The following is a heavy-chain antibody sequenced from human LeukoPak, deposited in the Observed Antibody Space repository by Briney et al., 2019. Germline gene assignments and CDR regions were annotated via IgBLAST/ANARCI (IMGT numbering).Heavy chain of an antibody. V-gene: IGHV3-7*01. CDR1: GFTFGNYW. CDR2: IKPDGGEQ. CDR3: ARDDGLHTVDF. D-gene: IGHD3-10*01. Sequence: GGSLRLSCAASGFTFGNYWMSWVRQAPGKVLEWMANIKPDGGEQFYVDSVKGRFTISRDNAKNSLYLQMNSLRAEDTALYYCARDDGLHTVDFWGQGTLVTVSS. J-gene: IGHJ4*02.